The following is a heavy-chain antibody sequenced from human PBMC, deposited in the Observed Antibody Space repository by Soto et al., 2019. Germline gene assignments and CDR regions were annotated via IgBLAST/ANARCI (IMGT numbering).Heavy chain of an antibody. J-gene: IGHJ4*02. CDR3: ARSIVVVTALDY. D-gene: IGHD2-21*02. CDR1: GYTFTSYA. V-gene: IGHV1-3*05. Sequence: QVQLVQSGAEEKKPGASVKVSCKASGYTFTSYAMHWVRQAPGQRLEWMGWINAGNGNTKYSQKFQGRVTITRDTSSSTAYMELSSLRSADTAVYYCARSIVVVTALDYWGQGPLVTVSS. CDR2: INAGNGNT.